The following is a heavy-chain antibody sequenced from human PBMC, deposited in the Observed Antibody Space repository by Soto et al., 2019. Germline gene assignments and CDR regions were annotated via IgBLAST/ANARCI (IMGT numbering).Heavy chain of an antibody. D-gene: IGHD6-6*01. CDR2: IWYDGSNK. Sequence: GGSLRLSCAASGFTFSSYGMHWVRQAPGKWLEWVAVIWYDGSNKYYADSVKGRFTISRDNSKNTLYLQMNSLRAEDTAVYYCARDTVASIAALYGMDVWGQGXTVTVYS. J-gene: IGHJ6*02. CDR3: ARDTVASIAALYGMDV. V-gene: IGHV3-33*01. CDR1: GFTFSSYG.